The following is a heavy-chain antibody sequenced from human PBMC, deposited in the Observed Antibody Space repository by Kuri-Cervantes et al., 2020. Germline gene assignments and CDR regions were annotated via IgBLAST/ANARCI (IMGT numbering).Heavy chain of an antibody. Sequence: SETLSLTCTVSGGSISSYDWTWIRQSPGKGLECIGHISYSGSTNYNPSLKSRVTISVDTSKNQFSLKLTSVTAADTAVYYCARDLRGSSWYSYYYGMDVWGQGTTVTISS. CDR2: ISYSGST. D-gene: IGHD6-13*01. V-gene: IGHV4-59*01. CDR1: GGSISSYD. J-gene: IGHJ6*02. CDR3: ARDLRGSSWYSYYYGMDV.